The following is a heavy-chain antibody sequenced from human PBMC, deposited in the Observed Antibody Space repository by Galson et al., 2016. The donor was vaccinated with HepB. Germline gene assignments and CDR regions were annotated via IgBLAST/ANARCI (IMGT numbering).Heavy chain of an antibody. CDR2: CSHTGST. CDR1: GGSLSGYY. CDR3: ARYSSSWSKYFQY. J-gene: IGHJ1*01. D-gene: IGHD6-19*01. V-gene: IGHV4-34*01. Sequence: SETLSPTCAVYGGSLSGYYWSWIRQSPGKGLEWIGECSHTGSTKYNPSLERRLRMSIDTSKNQFSLKLTSVTVADTAMYYCARYSSSWSKYFQYWGRGSLVIVSS.